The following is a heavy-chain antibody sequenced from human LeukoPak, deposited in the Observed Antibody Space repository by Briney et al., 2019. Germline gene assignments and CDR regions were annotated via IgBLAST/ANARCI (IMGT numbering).Heavy chain of an antibody. D-gene: IGHD2-15*01. J-gene: IGHJ4*02. Sequence: GGSLRLSYAASGFACSTYGMTWVRQAPGKGLEGVAFISYDGSNKYYAVSLKGRFTISRDNSKNTLYLQMNSLRAEDTAVYYCAKSGYCSGGSCYFFHFDYWGQGTLVTVSS. CDR2: ISYDGSNK. CDR3: AKSGYCSGGSCYFFHFDY. V-gene: IGHV3-30*18. CDR1: GFACSTYG.